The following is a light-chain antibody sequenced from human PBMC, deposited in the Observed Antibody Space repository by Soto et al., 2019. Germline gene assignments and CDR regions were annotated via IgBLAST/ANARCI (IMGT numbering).Light chain of an antibody. J-gene: IGLJ1*01. V-gene: IGLV2-23*02. Sequence: QSVLTQPASVPGSPGQSLTISCTGTSSEVGSYNLVSWYQQHPGKGPKLVIYEVSKRPSGVSNRFSGSKSGNTASLTISGLQAEDEADYYCCSFTSRATYIFGTGTKVTVL. CDR2: EVS. CDR3: CSFTSRATYI. CDR1: SSEVGSYNL.